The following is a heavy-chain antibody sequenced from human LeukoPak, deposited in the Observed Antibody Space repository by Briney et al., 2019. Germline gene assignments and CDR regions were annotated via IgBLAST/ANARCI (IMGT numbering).Heavy chain of an antibody. D-gene: IGHD6-25*01. Sequence: HGESLKISCKVSGYILTNNWIGWVRQVPGKGLEWMGLIYPGYSDAKYSPSFQGQVTFSVDKSISTAYLQWSSLKASGTAIYYCARFGYTSGLDYWGQGTLVTVSS. J-gene: IGHJ4*02. CDR3: ARFGYTSGLDY. CDR2: IYPGYSDA. V-gene: IGHV5-51*01. CDR1: GYILTNNW.